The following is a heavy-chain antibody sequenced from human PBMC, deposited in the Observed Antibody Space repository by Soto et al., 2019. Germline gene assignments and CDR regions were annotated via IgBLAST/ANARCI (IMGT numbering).Heavy chain of an antibody. CDR3: ARAPTGDWHHFDP. Sequence: ASVKVSCKASGGTFSSYAISWVRQAPGQGLEWMGGIIPIFGTANYAQKFQGRVTITADESTGTAYMELSSLRSEDTAVYYCARAPTGDWHHFDPWGQGTLVTVSS. J-gene: IGHJ5*02. CDR2: IIPIFGTA. V-gene: IGHV1-69*13. D-gene: IGHD3-16*01. CDR1: GGTFSSYA.